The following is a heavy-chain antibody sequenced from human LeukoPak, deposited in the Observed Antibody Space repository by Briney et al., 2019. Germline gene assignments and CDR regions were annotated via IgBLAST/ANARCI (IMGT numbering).Heavy chain of an antibody. Sequence: GESLKISCKASGYRFTTYWIGWVRQMPGKGLEWMGIIFPADSDTRYSPSFQGQVTVSADKSISTAYLQWSSLKASDTAMYYCARWVTADRGKKDAFDVWGQGTMVTVSS. D-gene: IGHD2-21*02. CDR1: GYRFTTYW. CDR3: ARWVTADRGKKDAFDV. V-gene: IGHV5-51*01. CDR2: IFPADSDT. J-gene: IGHJ3*01.